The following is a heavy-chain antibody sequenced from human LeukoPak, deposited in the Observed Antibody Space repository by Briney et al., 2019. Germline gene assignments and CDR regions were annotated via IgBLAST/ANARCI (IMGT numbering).Heavy chain of an antibody. CDR1: GYSFTEYY. Sequence: ASVKVSCKASGYSFTEYYMHWVRQAPGQGFEWMGRINPNSGGTNYAQKFQGRVTMTRDTSISTAYMELSRLRSDDTAVYYCAGVPPYYYDSSGYYHLDYWGQGTLVTVSS. V-gene: IGHV1-2*06. J-gene: IGHJ4*02. CDR3: AGVPPYYYDSSGYYHLDY. CDR2: INPNSGGT. D-gene: IGHD3-22*01.